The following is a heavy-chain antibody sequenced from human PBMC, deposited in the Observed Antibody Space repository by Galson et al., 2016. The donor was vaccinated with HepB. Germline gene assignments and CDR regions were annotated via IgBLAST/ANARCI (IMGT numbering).Heavy chain of an antibody. CDR3: ARGRVLLVLAYYYGMDV. V-gene: IGHV4-34*01. J-gene: IGHJ6*02. CDR1: GGSFSGYY. D-gene: IGHD3-10*01. CDR2: INHSGST. Sequence: SETLSLTCAVYGGSFSGYYWSWIRQPPGKGLEWIGEINHSGSTNYNPSLKSRVTISVDTSKNQFSLKLSSVTAADTAVYYCARGRVLLVLAYYYGMDVWGQGTTVTVSS.